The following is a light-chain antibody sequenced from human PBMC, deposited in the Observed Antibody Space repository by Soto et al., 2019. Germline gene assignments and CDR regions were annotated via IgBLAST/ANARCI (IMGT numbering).Light chain of an antibody. V-gene: IGLV2-14*01. CDR3: SSYTGTYTHV. Sequence: QSALTQPASVSGSPGQSITISCTGTRNDIGDYSFVSWYQQHPGKVPKLLIYEVSDRPSGVSSRFSGSKSGNTASLTISGLQAEDEAHYFCSSYTGTYTHVFGSGTKLTVL. CDR1: RNDIGDYSF. CDR2: EVS. J-gene: IGLJ1*01.